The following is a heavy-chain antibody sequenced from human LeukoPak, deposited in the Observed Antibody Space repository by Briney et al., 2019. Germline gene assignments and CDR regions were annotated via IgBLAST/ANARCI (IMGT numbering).Heavy chain of an antibody. CDR1: GFTFSSYS. D-gene: IGHD2-21*01. CDR2: ISSSSSTI. J-gene: IGHJ6*03. V-gene: IGHV3-48*04. Sequence: PGGSLRLSCAASGFTFSSYSMNWVRQAPGKGLEWVSYISSSSSTIHYADSVKGRFTISRDNAKNSLYLQMNSLRAEDTAVYYCARGIPKVPNYYYYYMDVWGKGTTVTVSS. CDR3: ARGIPKVPNYYYYYMDV.